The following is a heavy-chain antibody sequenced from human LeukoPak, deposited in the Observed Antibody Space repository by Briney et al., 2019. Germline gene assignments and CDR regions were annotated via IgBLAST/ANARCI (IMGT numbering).Heavy chain of an antibody. D-gene: IGHD1-7*01. J-gene: IGHJ4*02. Sequence: GASVKVSCRASGYTFTGYYMHWVRQAPGQGLEWMGWINPNSGGTSYAQKFQGRVTMTRDMSTSTVYMELSSLRSEDTAVYYCARGSGTRGPGGYWGQGTLVTVSS. V-gene: IGHV1-2*02. CDR2: INPNSGGT. CDR1: GYTFTGYY. CDR3: ARGSGTRGPGGY.